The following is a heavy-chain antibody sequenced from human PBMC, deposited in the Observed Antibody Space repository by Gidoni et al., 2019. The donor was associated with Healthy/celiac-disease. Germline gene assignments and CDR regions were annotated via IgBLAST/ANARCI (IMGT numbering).Heavy chain of an antibody. Sequence: QLQLQESGPGLVKPSETLSLTCTVSGGSISSSSYYWGWIRQPPGKGLEWIGSIYYSGSTYYNPSLKSRVTISVDTSKNQFSLKLSYVTAADTAVYYCARTTPFVAARTSWFDPWGQGTLVTVSS. D-gene: IGHD6-6*01. CDR3: ARTTPFVAARTSWFDP. V-gene: IGHV4-39*01. CDR2: IYYSGST. CDR1: GGSISSSSYY. J-gene: IGHJ5*02.